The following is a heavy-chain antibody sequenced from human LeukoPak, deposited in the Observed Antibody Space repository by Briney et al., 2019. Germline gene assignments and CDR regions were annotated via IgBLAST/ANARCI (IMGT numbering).Heavy chain of an antibody. CDR1: GYTFISYG. CDR2: ISGYNGYT. V-gene: IGHV1-18*01. D-gene: IGHD2-8*01. CDR3: ARLGYCTNGVCYRKHNWLDP. J-gene: IGHJ5*02. Sequence: ASVKVSCKASGYTFISYGVTGVRQAPGQRREWMGWISGYNGYTNYAQNFQDRVTITTDTSTNTAYMELRSLRSDDTAVYCCARLGYCTNGVCYRKHNWLDPWGQGTLVTVSP.